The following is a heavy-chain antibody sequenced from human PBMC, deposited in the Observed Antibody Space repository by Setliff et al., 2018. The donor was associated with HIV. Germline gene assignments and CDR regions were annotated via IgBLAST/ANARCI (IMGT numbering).Heavy chain of an antibody. D-gene: IGHD6-19*01. CDR3: ARQKYGSGWDFGS. CDR1: GVSTISSSSSYY. J-gene: IGHJ4*02. V-gene: IGHV4-39*01. CDR2: ISHSGIT. Sequence: PSETLSLTCIVSGVSTISSSSSYYWGWIRQPPGKGLEWIGYISHSGITYYNPSLKSRVTISVDTSKNQFSLKLTSVTAADTAVYFCARQKYGSGWDFGSWGQGTLVTVSS.